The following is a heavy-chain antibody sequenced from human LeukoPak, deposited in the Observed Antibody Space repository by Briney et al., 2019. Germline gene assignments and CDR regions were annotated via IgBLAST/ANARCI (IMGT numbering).Heavy chain of an antibody. D-gene: IGHD2-2*01. Sequence: ASVKVSCKASGYTFTGYYMHWVRQAPGQGLEWMGWINPNSGGTNYAQKFQGRVTMTRDTSISTAYMELSRLRSDDTAVYYCAREGIVVVPAADNYYYYMDVWGKGTTVTVSS. CDR3: AREGIVVVPAADNYYYYMDV. CDR1: GYTFTGYY. CDR2: INPNSGGT. V-gene: IGHV1-2*02. J-gene: IGHJ6*03.